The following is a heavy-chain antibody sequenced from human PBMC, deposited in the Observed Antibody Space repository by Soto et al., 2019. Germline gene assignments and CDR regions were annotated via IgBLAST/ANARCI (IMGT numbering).Heavy chain of an antibody. J-gene: IGHJ4*02. CDR1: GFTFSTYG. V-gene: IGHV3-30*18. D-gene: IGHD6-13*01. CDR2: MSYDGTKQ. Sequence: PGGSLRLSCAASGFTFSTYGMHWVRQAPGKGLEWVAAMSYDGTKQYYVDSVKGRFTISRDNSRNTLFLQLNSLRHDDTAVYYCAKEYGSTWIDHWGQGTPVTVSS. CDR3: AKEYGSTWIDH.